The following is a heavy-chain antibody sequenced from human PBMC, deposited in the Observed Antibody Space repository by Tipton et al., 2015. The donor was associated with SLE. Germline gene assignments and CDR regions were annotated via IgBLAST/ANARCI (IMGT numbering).Heavy chain of an antibody. CDR3: ARHPIVRYPEAFDI. Sequence: TLSLTCTVSGGSISSYYWSWIRQPAGKGLEWIGHIYTSGSTNYNPSLKSRVTTSVDTSKNQFSLKLSSVTAADTAVYYCARHPIVRYPEAFDIWGQGTMVTVSS. D-gene: IGHD1-26*01. CDR1: GGSISSYY. J-gene: IGHJ3*02. CDR2: IYTSGST. V-gene: IGHV4-4*07.